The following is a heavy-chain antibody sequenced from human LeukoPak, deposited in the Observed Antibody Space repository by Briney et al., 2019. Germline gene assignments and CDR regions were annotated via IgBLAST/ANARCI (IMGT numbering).Heavy chain of an antibody. Sequence: GASVKVSCKASGGTFSSYTISWVRQAPGQGLEWMGRIIPILGIANYAQKFQGRVTITADKSTSTAYIELSSLRSEDTAVYYCARDQGGSGYYYGSGSYYWGQGTLVTVSS. CDR3: ARDQGGSGYYYGSGSYY. CDR2: IIPILGIA. CDR1: GGTFSSYT. J-gene: IGHJ4*02. D-gene: IGHD3-10*01. V-gene: IGHV1-69*04.